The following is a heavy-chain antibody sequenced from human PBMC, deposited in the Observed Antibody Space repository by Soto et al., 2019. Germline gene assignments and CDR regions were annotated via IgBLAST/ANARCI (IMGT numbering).Heavy chain of an antibody. D-gene: IGHD3-9*01. CDR3: ARPLRYSQQAEDYYYYGMDV. CDR2: IYYSGST. Sequence: QLQLQESGPGLVKPSETLSLTCTVSGGSISSSSYYWGWIRQPPGKGLEWIGSIYYSGSTYYNPSLKSRVTISVDTSKTQFSLKLSSVTAADTAVYYCARPLRYSQQAEDYYYYGMDVWGQGTTVTVSS. CDR1: GGSISSSSYY. J-gene: IGHJ6*02. V-gene: IGHV4-39*01.